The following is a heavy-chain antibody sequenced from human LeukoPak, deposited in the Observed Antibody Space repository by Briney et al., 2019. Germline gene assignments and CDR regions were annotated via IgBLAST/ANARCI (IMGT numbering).Heavy chain of an antibody. Sequence: SETLSLTCTVSGGSISSGHYYWSWIRQPPGEGLEWIGHIHYSGSTYYNASLKSRVTISVDTSKNQFSLKLSSVTAADTAVYSCARVEDSTNYCHFDYWGQGTLVTVSS. CDR2: IHYSGST. V-gene: IGHV4-30-4*01. CDR1: GGSISSGHYY. J-gene: IGHJ4*02. D-gene: IGHD2/OR15-2a*01. CDR3: ARVEDSTNYCHFDY.